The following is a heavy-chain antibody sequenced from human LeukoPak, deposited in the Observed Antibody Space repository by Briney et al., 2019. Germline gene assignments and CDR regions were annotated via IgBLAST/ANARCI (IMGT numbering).Heavy chain of an antibody. D-gene: IGHD2-2*02. CDR3: AREVRGGYCSSTSCYTS. Sequence: GGFLRLSCAASGFTVSSNSMTWVRQAPGKGLEWVSILYNGGGANYADSVKGRFTISRDNAKNSLYLQMNSLRAEDTAVYYCAREVRGGYCSSTSCYTSWGQGTLVTVSS. CDR1: GFTVSSNS. J-gene: IGHJ4*02. CDR2: LYNGGGA. V-gene: IGHV3-53*01.